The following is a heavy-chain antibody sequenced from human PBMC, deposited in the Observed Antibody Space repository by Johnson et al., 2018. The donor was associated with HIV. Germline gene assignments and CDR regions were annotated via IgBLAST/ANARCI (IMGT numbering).Heavy chain of an antibody. D-gene: IGHD3-22*01. CDR2: IGTAGDT. CDR3: AKANYYVYAFDI. CDR1: GFTFSSYD. Sequence: VQLVESGGGLVQPGGSLRLSCAASGFTFSSYDMHWVRQATGKGLEWVSAIGTAGDTYYPGSVKGRFTISRENAKNSLYLQMNSLRVEDTAVYYCAKANYYVYAFDIWGPGTMVTVSS. J-gene: IGHJ3*02. V-gene: IGHV3-13*01.